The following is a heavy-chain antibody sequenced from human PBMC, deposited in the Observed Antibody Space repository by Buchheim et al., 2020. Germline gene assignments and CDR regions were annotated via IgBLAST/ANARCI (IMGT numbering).Heavy chain of an antibody. J-gene: IGHJ4*02. CDR2: IDGSGTAI. CDR1: GFTFSNYE. Sequence: EVQLVESGGGLVQPGGSLRLSCAASGFTFSNYEMNWVRQAPGKGLEWLSYIDGSGTAIYYADSVKGRFTLSRDHSKNSLFLQMNSLRAEDTAVYYCAREGLVRSTDFDYWGQGTL. D-gene: IGHD2-8*02. V-gene: IGHV3-48*03. CDR3: AREGLVRSTDFDY.